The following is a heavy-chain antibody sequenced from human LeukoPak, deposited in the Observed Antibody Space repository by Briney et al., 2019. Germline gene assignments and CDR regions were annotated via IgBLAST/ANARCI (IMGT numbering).Heavy chain of an antibody. CDR2: IYYSGST. V-gene: IGHV4-30-4*08. CDR3: ARGDYDSSGYYYGPFGYYYYYMDV. D-gene: IGHD3-22*01. J-gene: IGHJ6*03. Sequence: KSSQTLSLTCTVSGGSISSGDYYWSWIRQPPGKGLEWIGYIYYSGSTYYNPSLKSRVTISLDTSKNQFSLKLSSVTAADTAVYYCARGDYDSSGYYYGPFGYYYYYMDVWGKGTTVTVSS. CDR1: GGSISSGDYY.